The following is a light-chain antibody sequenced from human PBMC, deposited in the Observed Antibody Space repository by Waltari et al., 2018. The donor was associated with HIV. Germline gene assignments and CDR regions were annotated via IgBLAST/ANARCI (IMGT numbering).Light chain of an antibody. Sequence: QSVLIQPPSASGTPGQRVTISCSGSSSNIGSNYVYWYQQLPGTTPQLLIYRNNRRPRGVPDRFAGSKSGTSASLAISGLRSEDEADYYCAAWDDSLSGRVFGGGTKLTVL. V-gene: IGLV1-47*01. CDR2: RNN. CDR3: AAWDDSLSGRV. CDR1: SSNIGSNY. J-gene: IGLJ3*02.